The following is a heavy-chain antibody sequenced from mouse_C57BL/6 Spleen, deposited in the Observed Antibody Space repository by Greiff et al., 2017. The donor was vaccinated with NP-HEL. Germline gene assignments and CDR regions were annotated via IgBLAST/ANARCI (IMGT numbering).Heavy chain of an antibody. CDR3: ARRSAYYGRSFDY. Sequence: QVQLQQPGAELVKPGASVKLSCKASGYTFTSYWMQWVKQRPGQGLEWIGEIDPSDSYTNYNQKFKGKATLTVDTSSSTAYMQLSSLTSEDSAVYYCARRSAYYGRSFDYWGQGTTLTVSS. D-gene: IGHD2-10*01. CDR2: IDPSDSYT. J-gene: IGHJ2*01. V-gene: IGHV1-50*01. CDR1: GYTFTSYW.